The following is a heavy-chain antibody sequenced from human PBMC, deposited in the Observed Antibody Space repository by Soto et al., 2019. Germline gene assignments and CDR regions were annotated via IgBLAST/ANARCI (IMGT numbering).Heavy chain of an antibody. J-gene: IGHJ3*02. D-gene: IGHD2-15*01. CDR2: ISGSGGST. V-gene: IGHV3-23*01. CDR3: AKDEECSGGSCYAFDI. Sequence: GGSLRLSCAASGFTFSSYAISWVRQAPGKGLEWVSAISGSGGSTYYADSVKGRFTISRDNSKNTLYLQMNSLRAEDTAVYYCAKDEECSGGSCYAFDIWGQGTMVTVSS. CDR1: GFTFSSYA.